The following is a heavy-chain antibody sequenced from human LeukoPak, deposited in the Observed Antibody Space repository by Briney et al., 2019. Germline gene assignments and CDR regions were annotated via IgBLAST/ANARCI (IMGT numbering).Heavy chain of an antibody. CDR2: VTGSGGST. Sequence: GASLRLSCVASGFTFSNYAMSWVRQAAGKRLEWVSAVTGSGGSTYYAASLKGRFTISRDNSRNTLFLQMNSLRTEDTAIYYGAKWGDVDILTGYYVSYFWGQGTLVTVSS. V-gene: IGHV3-23*01. CDR3: AKWGDVDILTGYYVSYF. D-gene: IGHD3-9*01. CDR1: GFTFSNYA. J-gene: IGHJ4*02.